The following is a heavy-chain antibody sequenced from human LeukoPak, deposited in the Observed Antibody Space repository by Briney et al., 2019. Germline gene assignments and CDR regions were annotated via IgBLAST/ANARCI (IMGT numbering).Heavy chain of an antibody. CDR1: GNTFTDYY. D-gene: IGHD1-7*01. Sequence: ASVKVSCMASGNTFTDYYMHWVRQAPGQGREGMGWINPNIDDTKYAQKLQGRVTMTRDTSISTAYMELSRLRSDDTAVYYCARRAGNWNYEPWFAPWGQGTLVTVSS. CDR3: ARRAGNWNYEPWFAP. CDR2: INPNIDDT. V-gene: IGHV1-2*02. J-gene: IGHJ5*02.